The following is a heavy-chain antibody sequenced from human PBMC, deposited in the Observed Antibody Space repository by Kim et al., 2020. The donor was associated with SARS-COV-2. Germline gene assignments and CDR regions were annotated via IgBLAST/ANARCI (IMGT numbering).Heavy chain of an antibody. V-gene: IGHV1-69*13. CDR3: ARDLAVAGTGGY. CDR2: IIPIFGTA. J-gene: IGHJ4*02. Sequence: SEKVSCKASGGTFSSYAISWVRQAPGQGLEWMGGIIPIFGTANYAQKFQGRVTITADESTSTAYMELSSLRSEDTAEYYCARDLAVAGTGGYWGQGTLVTVSS. CDR1: GGTFSSYA. D-gene: IGHD6-19*01.